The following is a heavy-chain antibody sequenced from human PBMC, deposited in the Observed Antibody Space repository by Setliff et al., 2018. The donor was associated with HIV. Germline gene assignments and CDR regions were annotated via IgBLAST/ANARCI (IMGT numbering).Heavy chain of an antibody. Sequence: PGESLKISCKASGYSFTTYWIGWVRQMPGKGLEWMGNIYPGDSDTRYSPSFQGQVTVSTDKSISIAYLQWSSLKASDTAMYYCARHGYCSGTSCSEYYYYYGMDVWGQGTTVTVSS. J-gene: IGHJ6*02. CDR3: ARHGYCSGTSCSEYYYYYGMDV. CDR1: GYSFTTYW. CDR2: IYPGDSDT. V-gene: IGHV5-51*01. D-gene: IGHD2-2*03.